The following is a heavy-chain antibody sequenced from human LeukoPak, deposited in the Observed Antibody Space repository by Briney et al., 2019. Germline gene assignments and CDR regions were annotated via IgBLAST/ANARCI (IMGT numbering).Heavy chain of an antibody. CDR1: GGTFSSYA. Sequence: SVKVSCKASGGTFSSYAISWVRQAPGQGLEWMGGIIPIFGTANYAQKFQGRVTITADESTSTAYLELSSLRSEDTAVYYCAREPPNCSSTSCYSVGAFDIWGQGTMVTVSS. J-gene: IGHJ3*02. CDR3: AREPPNCSSTSCYSVGAFDI. D-gene: IGHD2-2*02. V-gene: IGHV1-69*13. CDR2: IIPIFGTA.